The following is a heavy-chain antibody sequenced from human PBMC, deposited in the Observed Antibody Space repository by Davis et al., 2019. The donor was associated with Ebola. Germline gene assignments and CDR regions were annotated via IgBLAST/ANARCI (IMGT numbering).Heavy chain of an antibody. CDR3: ARDYGDYVNWFDP. CDR1: GGSISSYY. CDR2: IYYSGST. J-gene: IGHJ5*02. D-gene: IGHD4-17*01. Sequence: PSETLSLTCTVSGGSISSYYWSWIRQPPGKGLEWIGYIYYSGSTKYNPSLKSRVTISVDTSKNQFSLKLNYVTAADTAVYYCARDYGDYVNWFDPWGQGTLVTVSS. V-gene: IGHV4-59*12.